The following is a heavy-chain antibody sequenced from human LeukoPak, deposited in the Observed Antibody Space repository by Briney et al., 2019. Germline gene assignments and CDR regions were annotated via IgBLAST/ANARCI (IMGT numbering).Heavy chain of an antibody. CDR3: AKEEGEWLWSRYYYYYGMDV. Sequence: GGSLRLSCAASGFTFSSYAMSWVRQAPGKGLEWVSAISGSGGSTYYPDSVKGRLTISRDNSKNTLYLQMNSLRAEDTAVYYCAKEEGEWLWSRYYYYYGMDVWGQGTTVTVSS. D-gene: IGHD5-12*01. CDR1: GFTFSSYA. J-gene: IGHJ6*02. V-gene: IGHV3-23*01. CDR2: ISGSGGST.